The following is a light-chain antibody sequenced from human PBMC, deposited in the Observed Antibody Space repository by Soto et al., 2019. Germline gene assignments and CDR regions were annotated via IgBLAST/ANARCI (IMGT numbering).Light chain of an antibody. CDR1: SSDVGAYNY. V-gene: IGLV2-14*01. Sequence: QSALTQPASVSWSPGQSITISCTATSSDVGAYNYDSWYQQYLGEAPKFIIYDVSHRPAGVSNRFSVSKSVNTNSLNISSLPPQDEADHYRGSYPKANTYVFGTGTKVTVL. CDR2: DVS. J-gene: IGLJ1*01. CDR3: GSYPKANTYV.